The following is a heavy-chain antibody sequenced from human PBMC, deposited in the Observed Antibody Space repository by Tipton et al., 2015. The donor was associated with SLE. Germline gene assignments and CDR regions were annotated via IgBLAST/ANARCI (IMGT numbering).Heavy chain of an antibody. V-gene: IGHV4-31*03. D-gene: IGHD6-6*01. CDR3: ARDSSSSSHMEV. CDR2: ISHRGTT. Sequence: TPSLTCSVSGGSVGSGGYNWSWLRQQPVKGLEGIGHISHRGTTYYNPSLKSRISISVDTSKTQFSLNLSSVTAADTAVYYCARDSSSSSHMEVWGKGITVTVSS. J-gene: IGHJ6*04. CDR1: GGSVGSGGYN.